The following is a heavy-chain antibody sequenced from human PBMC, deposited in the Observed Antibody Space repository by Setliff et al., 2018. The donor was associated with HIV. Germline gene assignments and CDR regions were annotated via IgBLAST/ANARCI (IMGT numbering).Heavy chain of an antibody. V-gene: IGHV1-18*01. D-gene: IGHD2-15*01. CDR1: GYTFINYG. J-gene: IGHJ5*02. CDR2: INPYNGNT. CDR3: ARGGPARVALLYWFDP. Sequence: ASVKVSCQASGYTFINYGINWLRQAPGQGLEWVGWINPYNGNTKYGQKFQGTVTMTRDTTTSTAYLELRRLRSDDTAVYFCARGGPARVALLYWFDPWGQGTLVTVSS.